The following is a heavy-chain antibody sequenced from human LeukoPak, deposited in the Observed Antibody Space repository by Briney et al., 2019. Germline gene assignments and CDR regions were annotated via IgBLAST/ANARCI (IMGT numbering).Heavy chain of an antibody. D-gene: IGHD1-1*01. CDR3: ARPLGQGNEYGMDV. CDR1: GDAISGSTYY. Sequence: SETLSLTCTVSGDAISGSTYYWGWIRQPPGEGLEWIGSIHYTGSTYYNPSLKTRVTINVDTSKNQFSLKLTSVTAADTAVYYCARPLGQGNEYGMDVWGQGTTVTVSS. J-gene: IGHJ6*02. CDR2: IHYTGST. V-gene: IGHV4-39*01.